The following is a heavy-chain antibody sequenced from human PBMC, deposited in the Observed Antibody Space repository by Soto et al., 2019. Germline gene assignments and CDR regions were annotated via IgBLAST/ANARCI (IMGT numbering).Heavy chain of an antibody. CDR1: GFTFSSYS. J-gene: IGHJ6*02. CDR2: ISYDGSNK. CDR3: ARDQYYYDSSGYYPYYYYYGMDV. Sequence: VQLVESGGGLVKPGGSLRLSCAASGFTFSSYSMNWVRQAPGKGLEWVAVISYDGSNKYYADSVKGRFTISRDNSKNTLYLQMNSLRAEDTTVYYCARDQYYYDSSGYYPYYYYYGMDVWGQGTTVTVSS. V-gene: IGHV3-30*03. D-gene: IGHD3-22*01.